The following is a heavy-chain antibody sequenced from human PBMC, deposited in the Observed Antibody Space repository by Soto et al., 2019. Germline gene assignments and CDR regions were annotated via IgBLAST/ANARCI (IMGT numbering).Heavy chain of an antibody. J-gene: IGHJ4*02. CDR1: EFTFSSYT. D-gene: IGHD3-3*01. V-gene: IGHV3-21*01. CDR3: ARDLRVESTRRLDY. Sequence: PGGSLRLSCAASEFTFSSYTMNWIRQAPGKGLEWVSSISDSGTYKYYAASVKGRFSISRDNAKNSLFLQMNSLRAEDTAVYYCARDLRVESTRRLDYWGQGSLVTVSS. CDR2: ISDSGTYK.